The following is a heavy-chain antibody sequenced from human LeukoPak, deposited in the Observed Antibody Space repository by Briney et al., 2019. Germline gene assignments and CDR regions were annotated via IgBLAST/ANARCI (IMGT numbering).Heavy chain of an antibody. V-gene: IGHV4-39*07. J-gene: IGHJ6*03. CDR2: IYYSGST. CDR1: GGSISSSSYY. D-gene: IGHD3-3*01. Sequence: SETLSLTCTVSGGSISSSSYYWGWIRQPPGKGLEWIGSIYYSGSTYYNPSLKSRVTISVDTSKNQFSLKLSSVTAADTAVYYCARGRYDFWSGYHYYYYYMDVWGKGTTVTVSS. CDR3: ARGRYDFWSGYHYYYYYMDV.